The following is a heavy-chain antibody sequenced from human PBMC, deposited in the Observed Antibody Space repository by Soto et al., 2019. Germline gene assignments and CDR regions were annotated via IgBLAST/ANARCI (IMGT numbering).Heavy chain of an antibody. CDR1: GYSFTNND. J-gene: IGHJ5*02. V-gene: IGHV1-8*01. D-gene: IGHD3-16*01. Sequence: GASVKVSCKASGYSFTNNDVSWVRQATGQGLEWMGWMNPGSGDTGYAQKFQGRVTMTRDISTATAYMELSSLRSDDTATYYCARMGTFGSLTWFGPWGQGTLVTVSS. CDR2: MNPGSGDT. CDR3: ARMGTFGSLTWFGP.